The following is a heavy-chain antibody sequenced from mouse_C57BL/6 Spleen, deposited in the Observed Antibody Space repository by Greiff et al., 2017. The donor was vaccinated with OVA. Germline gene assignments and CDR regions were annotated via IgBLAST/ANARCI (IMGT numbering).Heavy chain of an antibody. D-gene: IGHD1-1*01. J-gene: IGHJ3*01. CDR3: TRFYYGSSYWFAY. V-gene: IGHV1-15*01. Sequence: VKLVESGAELVRPGASVTLSCKASGYTFTDYEMHWVKQTPVHGLEWIGAIDPETGGTAYNQKFKGKAILTADKSSSTAYMELRSLTSEDSAVYYCTRFYYGSSYWFAYWGQGTLVTVSA. CDR2: IDPETGGT. CDR1: GYTFTDYE.